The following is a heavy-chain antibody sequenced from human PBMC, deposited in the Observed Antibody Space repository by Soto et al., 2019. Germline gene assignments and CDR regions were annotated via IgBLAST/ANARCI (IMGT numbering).Heavy chain of an antibody. D-gene: IGHD3-22*01. CDR1: GFTFSSYS. J-gene: IGHJ4*02. CDR2: ISYDGSNK. CDR3: AKDRSYYDSSGYYYEV. V-gene: IGHV3-30*18. Sequence: XGSLRLSCAASGFTFSSYSMHWVRQAPGKGLEWVAVISYDGSNKYYADSVKGRFTISRDNSKNTLYLQMNSLRAEDTAVYYCAKDRSYYDSSGYYYEVWGQGTLVTVSS.